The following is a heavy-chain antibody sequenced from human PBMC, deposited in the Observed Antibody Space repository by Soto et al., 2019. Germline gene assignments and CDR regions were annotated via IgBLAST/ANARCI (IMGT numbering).Heavy chain of an antibody. V-gene: IGHV3-23*01. CDR1: GFTFSSYA. CDR3: AKSSGGPFDY. Sequence: EVQLLESGGALVQPGGSLRLSCAASGFTFSSYAMSWVRQAPGKGLEWVSTITDSGGTTYYADSVKGRFTISRDNSKNTLYLQMNSLRAEDTAVYYCAKSSGGPFDYWGQGTLVTVSS. CDR2: ITDSGGTT. D-gene: IGHD3-10*01. J-gene: IGHJ4*02.